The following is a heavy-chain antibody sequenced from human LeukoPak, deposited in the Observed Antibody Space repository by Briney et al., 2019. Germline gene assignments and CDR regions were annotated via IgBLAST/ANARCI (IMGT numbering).Heavy chain of an antibody. V-gene: IGHV4-30-2*01. J-gene: IGHJ4*02. Sequence: SETLSLTCTVSGGSISSGGYYWSWIRQPPGKGLEWIGYIYHSGSTYYNPSLKSRVTISVDRSKNQFSLKLSSVTAADTAVYYCARVVIVGATISKTFDYWGQGTLVTVSS. CDR1: GGSISSGGYY. CDR2: IYHSGST. D-gene: IGHD1-26*01. CDR3: ARVVIVGATISKTFDY.